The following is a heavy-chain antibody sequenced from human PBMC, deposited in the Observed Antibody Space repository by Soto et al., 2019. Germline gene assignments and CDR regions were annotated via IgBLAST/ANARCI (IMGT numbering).Heavy chain of an antibody. CDR2: IYPADSDT. D-gene: IGHD5-12*01. CDR1: GYSFTSYW. V-gene: IGHV5-51*01. Sequence: GESLKISCKGSGYSFTSYWIGWVRQMPGKGLEWMGIIYPADSDTRYSPSFQGQVTISADKSISTAYLQWSSLKASDTAMYYCATSGARGYSGYDSWFDPWGQGTLVTVSS. J-gene: IGHJ5*02. CDR3: ATSGARGYSGYDSWFDP.